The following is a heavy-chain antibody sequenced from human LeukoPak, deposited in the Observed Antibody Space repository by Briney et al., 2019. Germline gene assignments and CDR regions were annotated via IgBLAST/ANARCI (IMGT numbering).Heavy chain of an antibody. CDR3: ARAGYYDSSGYYLFDY. Sequence: ASVKVSCKSSVYTFTSYDINWVRQATGQGLEWMGWMNPNSGNTGYAQKFQGRVTMARNTSISTAYMELSSLRSEDTAVYYCARAGYYDSSGYYLFDYWGQGTLVTVSS. CDR2: MNPNSGNT. CDR1: VYTFTSYD. J-gene: IGHJ4*02. V-gene: IGHV1-8*01. D-gene: IGHD3-22*01.